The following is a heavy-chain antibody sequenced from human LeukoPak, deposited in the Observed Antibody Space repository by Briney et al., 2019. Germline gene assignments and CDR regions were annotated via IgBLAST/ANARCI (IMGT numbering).Heavy chain of an antibody. Sequence: GSLRLSCAASGFTFSNYWMHWVRQAPGKGLVWVSHINGDGSRTNYADSVKGRFTISRDNAKNTLYLQVNSLRAEDTAVYYCIRGGYPYAFDFWGQGTMVTVSS. D-gene: IGHD5-12*01. J-gene: IGHJ3*01. CDR2: INGDGSRT. CDR3: IRGGYPYAFDF. V-gene: IGHV3-74*01. CDR1: GFTFSNYW.